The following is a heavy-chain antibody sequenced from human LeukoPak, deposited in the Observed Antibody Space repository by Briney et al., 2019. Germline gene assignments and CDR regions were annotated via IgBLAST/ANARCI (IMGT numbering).Heavy chain of an antibody. Sequence: SETLSLTCTVSGGSISSYYWSWIRQPPGKGLEWIGRIHISGSTTYNPSLKSRVDISVDTSKNLFSLKLNSVTAADTGVYYCERAIVRVSSIDVNWFDPWGQGTLVTVSS. V-gene: IGHV4-4*08. D-gene: IGHD2/OR15-2a*01. J-gene: IGHJ5*02. CDR2: IHISGST. CDR3: ERAIVRVSSIDVNWFDP. CDR1: GGSISSYY.